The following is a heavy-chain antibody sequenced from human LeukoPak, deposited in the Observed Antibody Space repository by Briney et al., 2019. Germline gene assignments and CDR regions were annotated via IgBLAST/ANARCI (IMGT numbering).Heavy chain of an antibody. Sequence: SETLSLTCTVSGGSISSSSYYWGWIRQPPGKGLEWIGSIYYSGSTYYNPSLKSRVTISVDTSKNQFSLKLSSVTAADTAVYYCARRVITGGNFDYWGQGTLVTVSS. CDR2: IYYSGST. CDR3: ARRVITGGNFDY. D-gene: IGHD3-22*01. CDR1: GGSISSSSYY. J-gene: IGHJ4*02. V-gene: IGHV4-39*01.